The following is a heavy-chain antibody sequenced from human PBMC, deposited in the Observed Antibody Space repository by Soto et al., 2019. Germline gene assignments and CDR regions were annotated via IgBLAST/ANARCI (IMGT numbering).Heavy chain of an antibody. CDR1: GYSISSGYY. Sequence: PSETLSLTCAVSGYSISSGYYWGWIRQPPGRGLEWIGSIYHSGSTYYNPSLKSRVTISVDTSKNQFSLKLSSVTAADTAVYYCAREDYGTFDYWGQGTLVTVSS. J-gene: IGHJ4*02. D-gene: IGHD4-17*01. V-gene: IGHV4-38-2*02. CDR3: AREDYGTFDY. CDR2: IYHSGST.